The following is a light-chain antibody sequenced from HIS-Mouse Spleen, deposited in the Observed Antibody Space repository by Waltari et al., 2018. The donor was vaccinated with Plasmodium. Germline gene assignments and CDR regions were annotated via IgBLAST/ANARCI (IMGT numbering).Light chain of an antibody. CDR2: EVS. CDR1: SSDVGGYNY. V-gene: IGLV2-8*01. Sequence: QSALTQPPSASGSPGQSVTISYTGTSSDVGGYNYVSWYQQHPGKAPKLMIYEVSKRPSGVPDRFSGSKSGNTASLTGAGLQAEDEADYYCSSYAGSNNLVFGGGTKLTVL. J-gene: IGLJ2*01. CDR3: SSYAGSNNLV.